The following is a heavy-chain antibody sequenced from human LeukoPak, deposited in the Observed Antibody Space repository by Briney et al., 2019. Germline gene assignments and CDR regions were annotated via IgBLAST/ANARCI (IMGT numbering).Heavy chain of an antibody. CDR3: ARDKGDYDTSGSLFVF. CDR2: IYYSGST. D-gene: IGHD3-22*01. CDR1: GGSISSSSYY. Sequence: SETLSLTCTVSGGSISSSSYYWGWIRQPPGKGLEWIGSIYYSGSTYYNPSLKSRVTISVDTSKNQFSLKLSSVTAADTAVYYCARDKGDYDTSGSLFVFGGQGTLVTVSS. J-gene: IGHJ4*02. V-gene: IGHV4-39*02.